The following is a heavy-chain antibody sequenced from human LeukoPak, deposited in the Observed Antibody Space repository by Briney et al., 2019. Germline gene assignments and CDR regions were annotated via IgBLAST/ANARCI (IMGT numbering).Heavy chain of an antibody. CDR3: ARGMDV. Sequence: PGGSLRLSCAASGFTFSTYSMNWVRQAPGKGLEWVANIKQDGSEKYYVDSVKGRFTISRDNAKNSVYLQMNSLRAEDTAVYYCARGMDVRGQGTMVTVSS. CDR1: GFTFSTYS. J-gene: IGHJ6*02. CDR2: IKQDGSEK. V-gene: IGHV3-7*01.